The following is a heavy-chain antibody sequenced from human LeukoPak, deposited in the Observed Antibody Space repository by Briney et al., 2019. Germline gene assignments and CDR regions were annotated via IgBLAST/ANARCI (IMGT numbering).Heavy chain of an antibody. Sequence: SETLSLTCTVSGGSISSYYWSWIRQPPGKGLEWIGYIYYSGSTNYNPSLTSRVTISVDTSKNQFSLKLSSVTAADTAVYYCASWHYDILSLDYWGQGTLVTVSS. CDR1: GGSISSYY. CDR2: IYYSGST. D-gene: IGHD3-9*01. V-gene: IGHV4-59*12. J-gene: IGHJ4*02. CDR3: ASWHYDILSLDY.